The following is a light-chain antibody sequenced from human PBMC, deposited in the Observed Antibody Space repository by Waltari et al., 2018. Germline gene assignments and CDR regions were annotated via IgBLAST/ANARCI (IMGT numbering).Light chain of an antibody. V-gene: IGLV2-11*01. CDR2: DVI. J-gene: IGLJ2*01. Sequence: QSALTQPRSVSGSPGQSVTISCTGTSSDVGGFNYVSWYQQHPGNAPKIMIYDVIKRPSGVPDRFSGSKSDNTASLTISGLQAEDEADYYCCSYAGSYTVLFGGGTKLTVL. CDR3: CSYAGSYTVL. CDR1: SSDVGGFNY.